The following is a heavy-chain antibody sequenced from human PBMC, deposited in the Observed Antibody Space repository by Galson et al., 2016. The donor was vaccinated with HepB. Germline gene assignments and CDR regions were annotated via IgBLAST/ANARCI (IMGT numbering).Heavy chain of an antibody. CDR2: IDYTGGT. Sequence: TLSLTCTVSGGSVSSGSYYWSWIRQPPGKGLEWIGYIDYTGGTIYNPSLKSRVTISVDTSKNQFSLRLTSVTAADTAVYYCVRAGYCSGGTCYSGFLAYWGQGTLVTVSS. CDR3: VRAGYCSGGTCYSGFLAY. V-gene: IGHV4-61*01. J-gene: IGHJ4*02. CDR1: GGSVSSGSYY. D-gene: IGHD2-15*01.